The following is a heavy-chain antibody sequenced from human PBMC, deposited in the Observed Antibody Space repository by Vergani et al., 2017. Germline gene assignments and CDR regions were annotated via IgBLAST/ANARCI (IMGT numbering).Heavy chain of an antibody. D-gene: IGHD3-22*01. CDR2: IYYSGST. Sequence: QVQLQESGPGLMKPSQTLSLTCTVSGGSISSGGYYWSWIRQHPGKGLEWIGYIYYSGSTYYNPSLKSRVTISVDTSKNQFSLKLSSVTAADTAVYYCARVNTDSSGYYWYYFDYWGQGTLVTVSS. V-gene: IGHV4-31*03. J-gene: IGHJ4*02. CDR3: ARVNTDSSGYYWYYFDY. CDR1: GGSISSGGYY.